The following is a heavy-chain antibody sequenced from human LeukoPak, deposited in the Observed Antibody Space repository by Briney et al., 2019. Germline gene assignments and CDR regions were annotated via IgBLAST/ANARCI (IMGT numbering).Heavy chain of an antibody. V-gene: IGHV3-11*04. D-gene: IGHD5-12*01. Sequence: KTGGSLRLSCAASGFTFSDYYMSWIRQAPGKGLEWVSYISSSGSTIYYADSVKGRFTISRDNVKKSLDLQMDSLRLEDTAVYYCATVVPADIWGQGTLVIVSS. CDR1: GFTFSDYY. CDR2: ISSSGSTI. J-gene: IGHJ4*02. CDR3: ATVVPADI.